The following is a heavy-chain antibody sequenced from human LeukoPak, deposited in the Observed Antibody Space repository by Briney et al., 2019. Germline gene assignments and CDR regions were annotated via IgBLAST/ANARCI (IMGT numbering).Heavy chain of an antibody. CDR3: GRDLSGWYGPDY. Sequence: GGSLRLSCAASGCTFDDYGVSLGRLAGGKGLELVSGSNGSGGNTGYSDSVKGRFTISRDNAKNSLYLQMDSLRAEDTALYYCGRDLSGWYGPDYWGQGTLVTVSS. V-gene: IGHV3-20*04. CDR1: GCTFDDYG. CDR2: SNGSGGNT. J-gene: IGHJ4*02. D-gene: IGHD6-19*01.